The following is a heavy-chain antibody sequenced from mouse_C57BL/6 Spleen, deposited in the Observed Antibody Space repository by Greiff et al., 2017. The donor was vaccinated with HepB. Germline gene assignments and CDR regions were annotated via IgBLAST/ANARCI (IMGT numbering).Heavy chain of an antibody. CDR1: GYTFTDYY. V-gene: IGHV1-26*01. D-gene: IGHD4-1*01. CDR2: INPNNGGT. CDR3: APANWYRLSAMDY. Sequence: EVQLQQSGPELVKPGASVKISCKASGYTFTDYYMNWVKQSHGKSLEWIGDINPNNGGTSYNQKFKGKATLTVDKSSSTAYMERRSLTSEDSAVYYCAPANWYRLSAMDYWGQGTSVTVSS. J-gene: IGHJ4*01.